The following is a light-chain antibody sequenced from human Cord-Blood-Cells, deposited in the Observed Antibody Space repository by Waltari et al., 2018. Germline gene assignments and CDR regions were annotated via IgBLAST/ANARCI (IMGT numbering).Light chain of an antibody. CDR3: QSYDSSLSGWV. Sequence: QSVLTQPPSVSGAPGQRVTIPCTGSTPNIGAGYDVHWSQQLPGTAPKLLIYGNINRPSGVPDRFSGSKSGTSASLAITGLQAEDEADYYCQSYDSSLSGWVFGGGTKLTVL. V-gene: IGLV1-40*01. CDR1: TPNIGAGYD. J-gene: IGLJ3*02. CDR2: GNI.